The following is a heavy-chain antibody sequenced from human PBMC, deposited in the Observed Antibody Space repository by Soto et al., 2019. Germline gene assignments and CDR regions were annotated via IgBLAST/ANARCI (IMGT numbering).Heavy chain of an antibody. CDR3: ARRGPNFWSAYYD. D-gene: IGHD3-3*01. V-gene: IGHV5-51*01. CDR2: INPEDSDT. Sequence: GESLKISCKGSGYHFTAYWIGWVRQMPGKGLEWMGIINPEDSDTRYSPSFQGQATFSADKSITTAYLQWSSLKASDTAMYYCARRGPNFWSAYYDWGQGTLVTVSS. CDR1: GYHFTAYW. J-gene: IGHJ4*02.